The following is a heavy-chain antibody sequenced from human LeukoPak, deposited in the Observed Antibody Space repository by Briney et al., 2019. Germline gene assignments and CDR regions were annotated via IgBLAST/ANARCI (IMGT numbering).Heavy chain of an antibody. Sequence: ASVKVSCKASGYTFTSYYMHWVRQAPGQGLEWMGIINPSGGSTSYAQKFQGRVTMTRDTSTSTVYMELSSLRSEDTAVYYCARSSRGSRTVAAKYYFDYWGPGTLVTVSS. J-gene: IGHJ4*02. D-gene: IGHD4-23*01. CDR3: ARSSRGSRTVAAKYYFDY. CDR2: INPSGGST. CDR1: GYTFTSYY. V-gene: IGHV1-46*01.